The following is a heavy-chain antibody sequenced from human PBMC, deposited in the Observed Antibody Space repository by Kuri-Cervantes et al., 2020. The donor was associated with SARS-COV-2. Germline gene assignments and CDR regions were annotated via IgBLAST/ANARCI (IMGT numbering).Heavy chain of an antibody. CDR3: ARGRCSGGSCYPYYYYYGMDV. CDR2: IYYSGST. D-gene: IGHD2-15*01. J-gene: IGHJ6*02. Sequence: SETLSLTCTVSGGSISSSSYYWGWIRQPPGKGLEWIGSIYYSGSTYYNPSLKSRVTISVDTSKNQFSLKLSSVTAADTAVYYCARGRCSGGSCYPYYYYYGMDVWGQGTTVTVSS. V-gene: IGHV4-39*07. CDR1: GGSISSSSYY.